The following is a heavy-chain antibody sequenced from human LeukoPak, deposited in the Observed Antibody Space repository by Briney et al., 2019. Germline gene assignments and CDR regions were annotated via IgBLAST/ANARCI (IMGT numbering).Heavy chain of an antibody. J-gene: IGHJ3*02. CDR3: ARSGRGLRFLEWLPPHDAFDI. Sequence: SETLSLTCTVSGGSISSYYWSWIRRPPGKGLEWIGYIYYSGSTNYNPSLKSRVTISVDTSKNQFSLKLSSVTAADTAVYYCARSGRGLRFLEWLPPHDAFDIWGQGTMVTVSS. CDR1: GGSISSYY. V-gene: IGHV4-59*01. CDR2: IYYSGST. D-gene: IGHD3-3*01.